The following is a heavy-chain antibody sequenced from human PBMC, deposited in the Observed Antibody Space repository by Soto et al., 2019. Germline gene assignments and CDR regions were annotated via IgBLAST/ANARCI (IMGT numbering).Heavy chain of an antibody. V-gene: IGHV1-69*01. CDR3: ARERGYSNYGGYYFDY. CDR2: IIPIFGTA. CDR1: GGTFSSYA. J-gene: IGHJ4*02. D-gene: IGHD4-4*01. Sequence: QVQLVQSGAEVKKPGSSVKVSCTASGGTFSSYAISWVRQAPGQGLEWMGGIIPIFGTANYAQKFQGRVTITADEPTSTAYMELSSLRYEDTAVYYCARERGYSNYGGYYFDYWGQGTLVTVSS.